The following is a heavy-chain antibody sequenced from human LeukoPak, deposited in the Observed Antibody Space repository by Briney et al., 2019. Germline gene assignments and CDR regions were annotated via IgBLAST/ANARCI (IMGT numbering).Heavy chain of an antibody. CDR1: GFTFSSYW. Sequence: GGSLRLSCKASGFTFSSYWMHWVRQIPGKGLAWVSRINGDGSDTNSADSVKGRFTISRDNAKNTLYLQMNSLRAEDTAVYYCVRGRGSEHSYDYCVYWGQGTLGTVSS. CDR2: INGDGSDT. V-gene: IGHV3-74*01. J-gene: IGHJ4*02. D-gene: IGHD3-10*01. CDR3: VRGRGSEHSYDYCVY.